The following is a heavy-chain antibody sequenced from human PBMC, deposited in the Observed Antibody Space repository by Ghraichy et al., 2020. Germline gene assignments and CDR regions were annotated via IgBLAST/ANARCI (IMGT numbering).Heavy chain of an antibody. V-gene: IGHV4-34*01. CDR1: GGSFSGYY. D-gene: IGHD3-9*01. J-gene: IGHJ5*02. CDR2: INHSGST. Sequence: CGSLRLSCAVYGGSFSGYYWSWIRQPPGKGLEWIGEINHSGSTNYNPSLKSRVTISVDTSKNQFSLKLSSVTAADTAVYYCARERGYYDILTGHYNWFDPWGQGTLVTVSS. CDR3: ARERGYYDILTGHYNWFDP.